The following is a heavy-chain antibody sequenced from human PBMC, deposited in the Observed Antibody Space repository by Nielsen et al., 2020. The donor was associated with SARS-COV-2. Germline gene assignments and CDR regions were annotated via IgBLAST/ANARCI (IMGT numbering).Heavy chain of an antibody. CDR1: GGSISSGDYY. D-gene: IGHD3-22*01. CDR3: ARARITMIVVVGAFDI. J-gene: IGHJ3*02. V-gene: IGHV4-30-4*01. Sequence: SETLSLTCAVSGGSISSGDYYWSWIRQPPGKGLEWIGYIYYSGSTYYNPSLKSRVTISVDTSKNQFSLKLSSVTAADTALYYCARARITMIVVVGAFDIWDQGTMVTVSS. CDR2: IYYSGST.